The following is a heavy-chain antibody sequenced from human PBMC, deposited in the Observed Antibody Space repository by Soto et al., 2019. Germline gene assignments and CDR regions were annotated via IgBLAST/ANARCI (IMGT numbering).Heavy chain of an antibody. J-gene: IGHJ4*02. D-gene: IGHD6-19*01. CDR3: ARRSSVWYFDY. CDR1: GFTFSSYA. V-gene: IGHV3-23*01. CDR2: ISGSGGST. Sequence: EVQLLESGGGLVQPGGSLRLSCAASGFTFSSYAMSWVRQAPGKGLEWVSAISGSGGSTYYAYSVKGRFTISRDNSKNTLYLQMNRLRAEDTAVYYCARRSSVWYFDYWGQGTLVTVSS.